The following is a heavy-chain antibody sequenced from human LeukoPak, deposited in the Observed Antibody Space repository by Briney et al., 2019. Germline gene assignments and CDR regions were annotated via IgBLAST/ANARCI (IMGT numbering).Heavy chain of an antibody. Sequence: GGSLRLSCAASGFTFSSYAMSWVRQAPGKGLEWVSAISGSGGSTYYADSVKGRFTISRDNAKNSVYMEMNNLRAEDTAIYYCARSIVARHRLFELWGQGTLVIVSS. J-gene: IGHJ4*02. CDR3: ARSIVARHRLFEL. D-gene: IGHD6-6*01. CDR1: GFTFSSYA. V-gene: IGHV3-23*01. CDR2: ISGSGGST.